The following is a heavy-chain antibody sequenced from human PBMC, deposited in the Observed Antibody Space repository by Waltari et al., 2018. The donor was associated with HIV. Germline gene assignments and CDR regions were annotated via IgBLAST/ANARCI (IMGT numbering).Heavy chain of an antibody. Sequence: EVQLVESGVGLVQPGGALRLSCAAPGFTFSSYGMNWVRQAPGKGLEWVAHIGSTGRTTHYADSVKGRFTISRDDAKNSLYLQANSLRDEDTGVYFCARLQTWFDYWGQGTLVAVSS. J-gene: IGHJ4*02. CDR3: ARLQTWFDY. CDR1: GFTFSSYG. V-gene: IGHV3-48*02. CDR2: IGSTGRTT.